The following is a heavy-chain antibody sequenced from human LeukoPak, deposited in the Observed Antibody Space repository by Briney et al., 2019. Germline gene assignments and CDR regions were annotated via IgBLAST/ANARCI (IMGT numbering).Heavy chain of an antibody. Sequence: PSGTLSLTCTVSGGSISSYYWSWIRQPPGKGLEWIGYIYYSGTTNYNPSLRSRVTISVDTSKNQFSLKLSSVTAADTAVYFCARQVGATFDYWGQGALVTVSS. CDR3: ARQVGATFDY. CDR2: IYYSGTT. J-gene: IGHJ4*02. CDR1: GGSISSYY. D-gene: IGHD1-26*01. V-gene: IGHV4-59*08.